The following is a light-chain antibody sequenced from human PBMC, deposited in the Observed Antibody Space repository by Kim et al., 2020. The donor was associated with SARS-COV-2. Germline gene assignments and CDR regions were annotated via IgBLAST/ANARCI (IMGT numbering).Light chain of an antibody. CDR1: SSNIGSNT. Sequence: QRVTISLSGSSSNIGSNTVNWYQQLHGTAPKILTSSNNQRPSGVPDRFSGSKSGTSASLAISGLQSEDEADYYCAAWDDSLNYVFGTGTKVTVL. CDR2: SNN. J-gene: IGLJ1*01. V-gene: IGLV1-44*01. CDR3: AAWDDSLNYV.